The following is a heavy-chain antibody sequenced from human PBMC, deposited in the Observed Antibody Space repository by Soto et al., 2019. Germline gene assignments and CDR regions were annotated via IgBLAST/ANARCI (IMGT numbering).Heavy chain of an antibody. D-gene: IGHD3-22*01. Sequence: ASVKVSCKASGYTFTSYGISWVRQAPGQGLEWMGWISAYNGNTNYAQKLQGRVTMTTDTSTSTAYMELRSLRSDDTAVYYCARDPRPYYDSSGYYWTSVDYWGQGTLVTVSS. CDR1: GYTFTSYG. CDR2: ISAYNGNT. V-gene: IGHV1-18*01. J-gene: IGHJ4*02. CDR3: ARDPRPYYDSSGYYWTSVDY.